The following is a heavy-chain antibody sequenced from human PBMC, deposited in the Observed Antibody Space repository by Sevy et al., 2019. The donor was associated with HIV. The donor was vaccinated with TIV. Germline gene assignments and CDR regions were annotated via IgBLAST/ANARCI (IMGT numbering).Heavy chain of an antibody. D-gene: IGHD3-22*01. CDR3: ASTDYYDSSGYYLYAFDM. Sequence: ASVKVSCKASGGTFNSYAISWVRQAPGQGLEWMGGIIPIFGNTNYGHKFQGRVTITADESTSTAYIELSSLRSEDTAVYYSASTDYYDSSGYYLYAFDMWGQGTMVTVSS. J-gene: IGHJ3*02. V-gene: IGHV1-69*13. CDR1: GGTFNSYA. CDR2: IIPIFGNT.